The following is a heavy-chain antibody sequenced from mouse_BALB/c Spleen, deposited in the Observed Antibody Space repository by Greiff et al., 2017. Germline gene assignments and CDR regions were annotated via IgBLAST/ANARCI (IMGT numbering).Heavy chain of an antibody. V-gene: IGHV3-2*02. CDR1: GYSITSDYA. CDR3: ARGYYGNYVNYAMDY. Sequence: DVQLQESGPGLVKPSQSLSLTCTVTGYSITSDYAWNWIRQFPGNKLEWMGYISYSGSTSYNPSLKSRISITRDTSKNQFFLQLNSVTTEDTATYYCARGYYGNYVNYAMDYWGQGTSVTVSS. J-gene: IGHJ4*01. D-gene: IGHD2-1*01. CDR2: ISYSGST.